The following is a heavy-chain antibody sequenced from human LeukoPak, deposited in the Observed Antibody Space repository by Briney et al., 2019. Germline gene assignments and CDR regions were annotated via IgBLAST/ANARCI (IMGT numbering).Heavy chain of an antibody. CDR2: INHSGST. V-gene: IGHV4-34*01. CDR3: ARVRFYGARRPLDY. Sequence: PSETLSLTCAVYGGSFSGYYWSWIRQPPGKGLEWIGEINHSGSTNYNPSLKSRVTISVDTSKNQFSLKRSSVTAADTAVYYCARVRFYGARRPLDYWGQGTLVTVSS. J-gene: IGHJ4*02. D-gene: IGHD4-17*01. CDR1: GGSFSGYY.